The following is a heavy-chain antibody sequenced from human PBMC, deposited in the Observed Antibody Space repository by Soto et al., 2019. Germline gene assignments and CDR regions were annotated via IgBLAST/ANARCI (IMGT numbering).Heavy chain of an antibody. V-gene: IGHV3-73*02. Sequence: EVQLEESGGGLVQPGGSLKLSCVVSGLTFSASAMHWVRQASGKGLEWVGRIRNKADSYATVYAAPVQGRFTISRDDSKSMAYLKMDSMKTEDEAVYYLCIPHARGESCDFWWQGTPVTVSS. D-gene: IGHD2-2*02. CDR1: GLTFSASA. J-gene: IGHJ4*02. CDR2: IRNKADSYAT. CDR3: CIPHARGESCDF.